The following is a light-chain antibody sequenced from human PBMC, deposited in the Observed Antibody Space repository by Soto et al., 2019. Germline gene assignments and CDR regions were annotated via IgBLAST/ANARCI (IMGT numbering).Light chain of an antibody. CDR1: QSVSSNY. CDR2: GAS. Sequence: EIVLTQSPGTLSLSPGERATLSCRASQSVSSNYLTWYQQKPGQAPRLLIYGASSRATGIPDRFSGSGSGTEFTLTISGLEPEDFAVYYCQHYGGSLYTFGQGTKLEIK. CDR3: QHYGGSLYT. V-gene: IGKV3-20*01. J-gene: IGKJ2*01.